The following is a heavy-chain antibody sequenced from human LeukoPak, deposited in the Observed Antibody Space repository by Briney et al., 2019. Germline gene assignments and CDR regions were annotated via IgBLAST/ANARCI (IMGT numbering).Heavy chain of an antibody. D-gene: IGHD3-16*01. CDR3: AKDMGRIMITFGGPDY. Sequence: GGSLRLSCAASGFTFSNYAMNWVRQAPGKGLEWVSVISGSGGSDPIYYADSVKGRFTISRDNSKNTLYLRMNSLRAEDTAVYYCAKDMGRIMITFGGPDYWGQGTLVTVSS. V-gene: IGHV3-23*01. CDR1: GFTFSNYA. CDR2: ISGSGGSDPI. J-gene: IGHJ4*02.